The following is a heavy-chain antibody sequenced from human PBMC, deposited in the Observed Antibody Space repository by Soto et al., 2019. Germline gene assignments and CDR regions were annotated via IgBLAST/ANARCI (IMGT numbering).Heavy chain of an antibody. CDR1: GFSLSTSAVG. Sequence: QITLKESGPTLVKPTQTLTLTCTFSGFSLSTSAVGVGWIRQPPGKALEWLAFIYWDDDKRYSPSLKSSLTINKDTSKNQVVLAMTNMDPVDTATYYCAHLLVAGLTYYFDYWGQGTLVTVSP. V-gene: IGHV2-5*02. CDR3: AHLLVAGLTYYFDY. CDR2: IYWDDDK. D-gene: IGHD6-13*01. J-gene: IGHJ4*02.